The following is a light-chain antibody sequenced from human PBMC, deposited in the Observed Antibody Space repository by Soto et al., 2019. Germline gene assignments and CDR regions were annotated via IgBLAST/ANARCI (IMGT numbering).Light chain of an antibody. Sequence: DIQLTQSPAPLSASVGDGVPITCLASQSISNYLSWYQQKPGKAPKLLIYVVSSLQSGVPSRFSGSGSGTDFTLTIRSLQPEDFAIYYCQQCHATPLTFGQGTRLEIK. CDR2: VVS. CDR3: QQCHATPLT. V-gene: IGKV1-39*01. CDR1: QSISNY. J-gene: IGKJ5*01.